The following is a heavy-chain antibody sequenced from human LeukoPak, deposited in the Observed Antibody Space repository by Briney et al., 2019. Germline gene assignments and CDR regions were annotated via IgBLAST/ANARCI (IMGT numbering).Heavy chain of an antibody. CDR3: ARDGYCSGGSCYLLAPFDH. J-gene: IGHJ4*02. CDR2: ISAYNGNT. D-gene: IGHD2-15*01. CDR1: GYTFTSYG. V-gene: IGHV1-18*01. Sequence: GASVKVSCKASGYTFTSYGISWVRQAPGQGLEWMGWISAYNGNTNYAQKLQGRVTMTTDTSTSTAYMELRSLRSDDTAVYYCARDGYCSGGSCYLLAPFDHWGQGTLVTVSS.